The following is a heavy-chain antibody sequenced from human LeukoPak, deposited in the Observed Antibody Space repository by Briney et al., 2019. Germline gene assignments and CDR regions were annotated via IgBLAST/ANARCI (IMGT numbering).Heavy chain of an antibody. V-gene: IGHV1-18*01. D-gene: IGHD3-22*01. Sequence: ASVNVSCKASGYTFTSYGISWVRQAPGQGLEWMGWISAYNGNTNYAQKLQGRVTMTTDTSTSTAYMELRSLRSDDTAMYYCARDRNPIVVVTESQFDYWGQGTLVTVSS. CDR1: GYTFTSYG. J-gene: IGHJ4*02. CDR2: ISAYNGNT. CDR3: ARDRNPIVVVTESQFDY.